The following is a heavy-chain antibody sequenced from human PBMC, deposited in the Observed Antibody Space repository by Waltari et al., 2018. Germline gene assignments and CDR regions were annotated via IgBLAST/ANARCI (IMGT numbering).Heavy chain of an antibody. CDR2: ISSSGSYI. V-gene: IGHV3-21*06. J-gene: IGHJ4*02. D-gene: IGHD7-27*01. CDR3: TMAPDVPVRPTWG. Sequence: EVQLVESGGGLVKPGGSLRLSCAASGFTFGLFSMNWVRQAPGRGLEWVSTISSSGSYIYYADSVKGRFTISRDNAKNSVYLQMNSLRVDDTAVYYCTMAPDVPVRPTWGWGQGSLVTVSS. CDR1: GFTFGLFS.